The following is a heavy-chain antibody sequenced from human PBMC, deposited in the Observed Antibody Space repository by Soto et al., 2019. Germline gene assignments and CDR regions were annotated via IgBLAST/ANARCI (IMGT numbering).Heavy chain of an antibody. CDR1: GYSFTSYW. V-gene: IGHV5-51*01. Sequence: PGESLKISCKGSGYSFTSYWIGWVRQMPGKGLEWMGIIYPGDSDTRCSPSFQGQVTISADKSISTAYLQWSSLKASDTAMYYCARGDHSECSGYEDSDYRGPGTLVTVS. CDR2: IYPGDSDT. J-gene: IGHJ4*02. D-gene: IGHD5-12*01. CDR3: ARGDHSECSGYEDSDY.